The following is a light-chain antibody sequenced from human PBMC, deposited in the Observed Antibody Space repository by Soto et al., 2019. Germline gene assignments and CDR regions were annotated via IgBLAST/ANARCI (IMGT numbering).Light chain of an antibody. J-gene: IGLJ3*02. CDR1: SGHSSYA. CDR3: QTWGTGILV. V-gene: IGLV4-69*01. CDR2: LNSDGSH. Sequence: QLVLTQSPSASASLGASVKLTCALSSGHSSYAIAWHQQQPEKGPRALMKLNSDGSHTRGDGIPDRFSGSSSGAERYLTISRLQSEDEADYYCQTWGTGILVFGGGTKVTVL.